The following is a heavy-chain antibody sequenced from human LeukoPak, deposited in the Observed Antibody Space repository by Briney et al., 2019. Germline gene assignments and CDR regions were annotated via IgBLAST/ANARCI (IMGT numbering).Heavy chain of an antibody. CDR1: RGTFSSYA. V-gene: IGHV1-69*01. J-gene: IGHJ4*02. CDR3: ASSGNGYSYGYLDY. Sequence: SVKVSCKASRGTFSSYAISWVRQAPGQGLEWMGGIIPIFGTANYAQKFQGRVTITADESTSTAYMELSSLRSEDTAVYYCASSGNGYSYGYLDYWGQGTLVTVSS. D-gene: IGHD5-18*01. CDR2: IIPIFGTA.